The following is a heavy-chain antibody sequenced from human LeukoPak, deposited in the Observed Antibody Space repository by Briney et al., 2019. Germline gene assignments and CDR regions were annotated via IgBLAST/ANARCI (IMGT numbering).Heavy chain of an antibody. D-gene: IGHD5-18*01. CDR3: ARGRGYSYDTDY. CDR1: GFTFSSYS. Sequence: GGSLRLSCAASGFTFSSYSMKWVRQAPGKGLEWLSYISSSGSTIYYEESVKGRFTISRDNAKNSLYLQMNSLRAEDTAVYYCARGRGYSYDTDYWGQRTLVTVSS. CDR2: ISSSGSTI. J-gene: IGHJ4*02. V-gene: IGHV3-48*01.